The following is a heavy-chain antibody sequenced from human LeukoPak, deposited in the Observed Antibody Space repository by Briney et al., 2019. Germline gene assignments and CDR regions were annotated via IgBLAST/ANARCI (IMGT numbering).Heavy chain of an antibody. CDR2: IYYTGST. CDR1: GGSISNTIYY. J-gene: IGHJ4*02. CDR3: VEMATRWYFDH. D-gene: IGHD5-24*01. V-gene: IGHV4-39*01. Sequence: SETLSLTCSVSGGSISNTIYYWGWIRQPPGKGLEWIGSIYYTGSTYYNPSLKSRVTMSADTSKNQFSLKLSCVTAADTAVYYCVEMATRWYFDHWGQGDLATVSS.